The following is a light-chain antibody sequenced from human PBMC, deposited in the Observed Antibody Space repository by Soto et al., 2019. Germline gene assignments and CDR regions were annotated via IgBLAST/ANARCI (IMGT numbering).Light chain of an antibody. CDR2: GAS. J-gene: IGKJ4*01. CDR1: QSVSSN. Sequence: EMVMTQSPATLSMSPGERATLSCRASQSVSSNLAWYQHKPGQAPRLLIYGASTRAGGIPARFSGSGSGTEFTLTISSLQSEDVGVYFCQQYHMWPLTSGGGTKVEI. CDR3: QQYHMWPLT. V-gene: IGKV3-15*01.